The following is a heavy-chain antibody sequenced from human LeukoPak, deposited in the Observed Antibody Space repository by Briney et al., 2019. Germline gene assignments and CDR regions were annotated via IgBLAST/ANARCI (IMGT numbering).Heavy chain of an antibody. CDR2: IEHSGST. D-gene: IGHD3-9*01. V-gene: IGHV4-34*01. Sequence: SETLSLTCAVYGGSFTGYYWNWIRQPPGKGLEWIGEIEHSGSTKYNSSLRSRVTISADTSKNQFSLKMSSVTAADTAVYYCARTSGDWLSWAWIGVDVWGKGTTVTVSS. CDR1: GGSFTGYY. CDR3: ARTSGDWLSWAWIGVDV. J-gene: IGHJ6*04.